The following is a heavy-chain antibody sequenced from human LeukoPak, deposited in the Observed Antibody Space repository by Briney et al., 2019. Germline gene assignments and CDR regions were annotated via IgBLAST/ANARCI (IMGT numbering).Heavy chain of an antibody. J-gene: IGHJ4*02. V-gene: IGHV3-7*01. Sequence: PGGSLRLSCDASGFIFNNYWISWVRQAPGEGLEWVANIKQDGSEKYYVDPVKGRFTISRDNAKNSLYLQMNSLRAEDTAVYYCARQRRYCSGDNCYQRTFDYWGQGTLVTVSS. CDR2: IKQDGSEK. CDR3: ARQRRYCSGDNCYQRTFDY. CDR1: GFIFNNYW. D-gene: IGHD2-15*01.